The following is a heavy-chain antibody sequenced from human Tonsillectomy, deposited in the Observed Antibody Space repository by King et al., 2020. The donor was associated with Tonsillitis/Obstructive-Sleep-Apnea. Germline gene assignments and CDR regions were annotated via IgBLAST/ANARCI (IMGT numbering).Heavy chain of an antibody. J-gene: IGHJ4*02. V-gene: IGHV4-39*01. Sequence: QLQESGQGLVKPSETLSLTCTVSGGSISSSSYYLGWLRQPPGKGLEWIGSIYYSWSPYYNPSFKCRVTISVDTSKNQFSLKLSSVTASDTAVYYCAGNGGLRFFDYWGQGTLVTVSS. CDR2: IYYSWSP. CDR1: GGSISSSSYY. D-gene: IGHD5-12*01. CDR3: AGNGGLRFFDY.